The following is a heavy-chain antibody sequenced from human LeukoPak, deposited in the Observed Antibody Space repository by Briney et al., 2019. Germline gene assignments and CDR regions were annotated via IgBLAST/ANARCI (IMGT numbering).Heavy chain of an antibody. CDR1: GFTFSSYG. D-gene: IGHD1-26*01. CDR2: ISYDGSNK. V-gene: IGHV3-30*03. J-gene: IGHJ4*01. Sequence: GGSLRLSCAAPGFTFSSYGMHWVRQAPGKGLEWVAVISYDGSNKYYADSVKGRFTISRDNSKNTLYLQMNSLRAEDTAVYFCARDSSGPSYWGQGTLVTVSS. CDR3: ARDSSGPSY.